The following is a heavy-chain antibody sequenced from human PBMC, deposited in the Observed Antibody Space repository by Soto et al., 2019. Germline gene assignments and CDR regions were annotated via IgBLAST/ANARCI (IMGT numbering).Heavy chain of an antibody. CDR3: AREVDYYDSSGHDDAFDI. D-gene: IGHD3-22*01. CDR2: ISAYNGNT. V-gene: IGHV1-18*01. Sequence: ASVKVSCKASGYTFTSYGISWVRQAPGQGLEWMGWISAYNGNTNYAQKLQGRVTMTTDTSTSTAYMELRSLRSDDTAVYYCAREVDYYDSSGHDDAFDIWAQGTMVTVSS. J-gene: IGHJ3*02. CDR1: GYTFTSYG.